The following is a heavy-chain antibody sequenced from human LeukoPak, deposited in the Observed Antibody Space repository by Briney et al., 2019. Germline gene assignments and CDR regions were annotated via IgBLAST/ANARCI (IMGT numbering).Heavy chain of an antibody. CDR2: ISGSGGST. CDR3: AKELRYFDWLSPTFDY. J-gene: IGHJ4*02. V-gene: IGHV3-23*01. Sequence: LRLSCXASGFTFXSYGMSWVRQAPGKGLEWVSAISGSGGSTYYADSVKGRFTISRDNSKNTLYLQMNSLRAEDTAVYYCAKELRYFDWLSPTFDYWGQGTLVTVSS. CDR1: GFTFXSYG. D-gene: IGHD3-9*01.